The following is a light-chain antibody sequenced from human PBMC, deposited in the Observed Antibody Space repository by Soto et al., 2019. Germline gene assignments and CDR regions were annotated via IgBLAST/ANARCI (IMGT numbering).Light chain of an antibody. CDR1: QSVSRY. V-gene: IGKV3-11*01. Sequence: EIIMTQSPATLSLSPGGRATLSCRASQSVSRYLAWYQQKPGQAPRLLIYDASNRATGIPARFSGSGSGTDFTLTISSLEPEDFAVYYCQQRSNWSVTCGPVTKVDIK. J-gene: IGKJ3*01. CDR2: DAS. CDR3: QQRSNWSVT.